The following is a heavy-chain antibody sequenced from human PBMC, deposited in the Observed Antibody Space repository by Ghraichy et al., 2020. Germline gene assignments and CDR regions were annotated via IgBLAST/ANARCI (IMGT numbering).Heavy chain of an antibody. CDR3: ARLASPDNNNYYYMDV. Sequence: SETLSLTCTVSGGSINSYYWSWIRQPPGKGLEWIGYIYYIGSTNYNPSLKSRVTISVDTSKNQFSLRLSSVTPADTAVYYCARLASPDNNNYYYMDVWGKGTTVTVSS. V-gene: IGHV4-59*01. CDR2: IYYIGST. D-gene: IGHD1-14*01. CDR1: GGSINSYY. J-gene: IGHJ6*03.